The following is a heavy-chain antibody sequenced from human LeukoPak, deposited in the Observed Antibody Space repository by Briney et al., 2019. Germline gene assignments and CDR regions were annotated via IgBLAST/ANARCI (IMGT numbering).Heavy chain of an antibody. CDR1: GFTFSSYA. J-gene: IGHJ3*02. D-gene: IGHD3-10*01. V-gene: IGHV3-23*01. CDR3: AKDILITMVRGVIPHDAFDI. CDR2: ISGSGGST. Sequence: GGSLRLSCAASGFTFSSYAMSWVRQAPGKGLEWVSAISGSGGSTYYADSVKSRFTISRDNSKNALYLQMNSLRAEDTAVYYCAKDILITMVRGVIPHDAFDIWGQGTVVTVPS.